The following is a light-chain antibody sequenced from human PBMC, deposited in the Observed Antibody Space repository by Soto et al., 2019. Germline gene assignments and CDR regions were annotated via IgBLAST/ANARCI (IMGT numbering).Light chain of an antibody. CDR1: SSDVGAYKD. CDR2: EVT. V-gene: IGLV2-8*01. J-gene: IGLJ3*02. Sequence: QSALTQPPSASGSPGQSVTISCTGTSSDVGAYKDVSWYQQYPGKAPKLMMYEVTKRPSGVPDRFSGSKSGNTASLTVSGLQAEDEAEYYCTSYVGNDIWVFGGGTKVTVL. CDR3: TSYVGNDIWV.